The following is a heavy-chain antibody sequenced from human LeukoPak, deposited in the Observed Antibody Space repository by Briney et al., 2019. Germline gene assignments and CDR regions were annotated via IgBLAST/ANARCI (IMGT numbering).Heavy chain of an antibody. J-gene: IGHJ4*02. CDR2: IYYSGST. V-gene: IGHV4-31*03. CDR3: ARGRVAAAGYFDY. Sequence: PSETLSLTCTVSGGSISSGGYYWSWIRQHPGKGLEWIGYIYYSGSTYYNPSLKSRVTISVDTSKNRFSLKLSSVTAADTAVYYCARGRVAAAGYFDYWGQGTLVTVSS. CDR1: GGSISSGGYY. D-gene: IGHD6-13*01.